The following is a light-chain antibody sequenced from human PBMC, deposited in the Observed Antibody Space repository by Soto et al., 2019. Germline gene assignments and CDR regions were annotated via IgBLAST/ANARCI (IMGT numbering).Light chain of an antibody. CDR2: GAS. J-gene: IGKJ5*01. Sequence: EIVMTQSPVTLSVSPGERATLSCRASQFVSSNLAWYQQKPGQAPRLLIYGASTRATGIPARFSGSGSGTEFTLTISNLQSEDFAVYFCQRYHNWPPITFGQGTRLE. CDR3: QRYHNWPPIT. CDR1: QFVSSN. V-gene: IGKV3D-15*01.